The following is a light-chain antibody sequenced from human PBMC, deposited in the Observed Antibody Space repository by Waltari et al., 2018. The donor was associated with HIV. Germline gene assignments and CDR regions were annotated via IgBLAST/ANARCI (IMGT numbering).Light chain of an antibody. CDR3: QSYDSSLSAYV. V-gene: IGLV1-40*01. CDR2: GNS. CDR1: NSNIGAGYD. J-gene: IGLJ1*01. Sequence: SVLTQPPSVSGAPGQRVTISCTGSNSNIGAGYDVHWYHQLPGTAPKLLIYGNSNRPSGVPDRFSGSKSCTSASLAITGLQAEDEADYYCQSYDSSLSAYVFGTGTKVTVL.